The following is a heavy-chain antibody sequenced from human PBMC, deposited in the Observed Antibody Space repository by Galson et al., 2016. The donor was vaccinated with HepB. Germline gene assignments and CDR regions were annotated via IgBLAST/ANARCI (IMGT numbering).Heavy chain of an antibody. Sequence: SVKVSCKASGYTFISFGITWVRQAPGQGLEWMGWVSAYNGNTNYAQKLQGRITMTTDTSTSTAYMELRSLRSDDTAVYYCARDLSHDQQLVFWGQGTLVTVSS. J-gene: IGHJ4*02. CDR3: ARDLSHDQQLVF. D-gene: IGHD6-13*01. V-gene: IGHV1-18*01. CDR2: VSAYNGNT. CDR1: GYTFISFG.